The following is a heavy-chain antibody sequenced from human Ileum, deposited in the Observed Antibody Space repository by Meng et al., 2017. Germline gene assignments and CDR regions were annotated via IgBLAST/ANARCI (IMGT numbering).Heavy chain of an antibody. CDR3: VREQYESRGH. CDR1: GFTVSSNY. J-gene: IGHJ4*02. V-gene: IGHV3-53*02. Sequence: EGGLVGTEGGLIQPGGSLRLSLAASGFTVSSNYMSWVRQAPGKGLEWVSVIYSGGSTYYADSVKGRFTISRDNSRNTLYLQMNSLRADDTAVYYCVREQYESRGHWGQGTLVTVSS. CDR2: IYSGGST. D-gene: IGHD3-22*01.